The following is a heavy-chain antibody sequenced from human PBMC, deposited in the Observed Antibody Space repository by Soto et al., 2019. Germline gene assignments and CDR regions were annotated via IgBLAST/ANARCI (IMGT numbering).Heavy chain of an antibody. Sequence: EVQLLESGGGLVQPGGSLRLSCAASGFTFSSDAMSWVRQAPGKGLEWVSDISGSSGATDYADSVKGRFTISRDNSKKTLFLQMNSLRAEDSAVYYCAKEVYNVGEVAGTKYFDYWGQGTLVTVSS. CDR1: GFTFSSDA. J-gene: IGHJ4*02. V-gene: IGHV3-23*01. CDR2: ISGSSGAT. D-gene: IGHD2-15*01. CDR3: AKEVYNVGEVAGTKYFDY.